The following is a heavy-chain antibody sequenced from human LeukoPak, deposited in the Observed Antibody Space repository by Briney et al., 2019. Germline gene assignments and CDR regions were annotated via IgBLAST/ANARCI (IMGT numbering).Heavy chain of an antibody. Sequence: PSETLSLTCAVYGGSFSGYYWSWIRQPPGKGLEWIGEINHSGSTNYNPSLKSRVTISVDTSKNQFSLKLSSVTAADTAVYYCAREVGCSSTSCYRYNYYYMDVWGKGTTVTVSS. D-gene: IGHD2-2*01. CDR2: INHSGST. CDR1: GGSFSGYY. CDR3: AREVGCSSTSCYRYNYYYMDV. V-gene: IGHV4-34*01. J-gene: IGHJ6*03.